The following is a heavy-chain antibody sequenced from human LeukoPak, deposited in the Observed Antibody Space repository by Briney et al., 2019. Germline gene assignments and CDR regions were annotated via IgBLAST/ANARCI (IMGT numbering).Heavy chain of an antibody. Sequence: GGSLRLSCAASGFTFSSYAMHWVRQAPGKGLEWVAVISYDGSNKYYADSVKGRFTISRDNSKNTLYLQMNSLRAEDTAVYYCAKDYGSGIAVAGTIFYDWGQGTLVTVSS. V-gene: IGHV3-30*04. D-gene: IGHD6-19*01. CDR2: ISYDGSNK. CDR1: GFTFSSYA. J-gene: IGHJ4*02. CDR3: AKDYGSGIAVAGTIFYD.